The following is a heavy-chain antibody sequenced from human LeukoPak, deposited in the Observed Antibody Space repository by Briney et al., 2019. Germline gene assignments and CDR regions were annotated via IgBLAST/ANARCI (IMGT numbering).Heavy chain of an antibody. Sequence: GGSLRLSCAASGFTFSSHDMHWVRQPPGKGLEWVSVIGTAGNTYYTDSAKGRFTISRENAKNSLYLQMDNLRAEDTAVHYCARSKSYSSGWTDFDCWGQGTLVTVSS. D-gene: IGHD6-19*01. CDR3: ARSKSYSSGWTDFDC. CDR1: GFTFSSHD. V-gene: IGHV3-13*01. CDR2: IGTAGNT. J-gene: IGHJ4*02.